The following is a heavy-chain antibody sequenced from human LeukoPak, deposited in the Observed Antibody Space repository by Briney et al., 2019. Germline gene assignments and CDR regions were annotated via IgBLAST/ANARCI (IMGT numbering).Heavy chain of an antibody. V-gene: IGHV3-72*01. CDR3: IRFFGVLGDRGVFGSAFSAPGGKPPRVPFS. CDR2: GGNKDISYTT. D-gene: IGHD3-16*01. CDR1: GFTFSHYY. Sequence: PGGSLRLSCAASGFTFSHYYIDWVRQAPGKGLEWVARGGNKDISYTTEYAASVKGRFTISRDDSKNSLYLHMSSLKTEDTAGYSCIRFFGVLGDRGVFGSAFSAPGGKPPRVPFSWG. J-gene: IGHJ5*01.